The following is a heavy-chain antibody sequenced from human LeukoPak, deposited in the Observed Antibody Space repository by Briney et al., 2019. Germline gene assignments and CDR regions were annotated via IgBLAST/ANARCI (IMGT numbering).Heavy chain of an antibody. CDR3: AKSFDFWSGPFDY. Sequence: PGGSLRLSCAASGFTLSSYGMHLVRQAPGKGLEWVAVISYDGSNKYYADSVKGRFTISRDNSKNTLYLQMNSLRAEDTAVYYCAKSFDFWSGPFDYWGQGTLVTVSS. CDR2: ISYDGSNK. J-gene: IGHJ4*02. D-gene: IGHD3-3*01. CDR1: GFTLSSYG. V-gene: IGHV3-30*18.